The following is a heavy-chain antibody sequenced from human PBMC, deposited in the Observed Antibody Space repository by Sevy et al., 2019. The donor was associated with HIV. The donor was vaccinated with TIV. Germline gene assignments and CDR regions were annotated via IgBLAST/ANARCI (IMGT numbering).Heavy chain of an antibody. Sequence: SETLSLTCTVSGGSVSSGSYYWSWIRQPPGKGLEWIGYIYYSGSTNYNPSLKSRVPISVDTSKTQFSLRLSSVTAADTAVYYCASIERYCTNGVCSHFDYWGQGTLVTVSS. CDR1: GGSVSSGSYY. CDR2: IYYSGST. D-gene: IGHD2-8*01. CDR3: ASIERYCTNGVCSHFDY. V-gene: IGHV4-61*01. J-gene: IGHJ4*02.